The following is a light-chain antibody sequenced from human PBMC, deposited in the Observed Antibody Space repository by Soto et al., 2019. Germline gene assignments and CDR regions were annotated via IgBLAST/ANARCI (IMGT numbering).Light chain of an antibody. Sequence: QAVVTQSPSASAPLGASVKLTCTLSSGHSSYAIAWHQQQPEKGPRYLMKLDSDGSHTKGDAIPDRFSGSSSGAERYLTISSLQSEDEADYYCQTWGTGIHVVFGGGTKLTVL. V-gene: IGLV4-69*01. CDR3: QTWGTGIHVV. CDR1: SGHSSYA. CDR2: LDSDGSH. J-gene: IGLJ2*01.